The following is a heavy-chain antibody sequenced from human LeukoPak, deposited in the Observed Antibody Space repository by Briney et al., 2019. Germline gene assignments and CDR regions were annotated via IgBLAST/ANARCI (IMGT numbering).Heavy chain of an antibody. CDR2: MNPNSGNT. V-gene: IGHV1-8*01. Sequence: GASVKVSCKASGYTFTSYDINWVRQDTGQGLEWMGWMNPNSGNTGYAQKFQGRVTMTRNTSISTAYMELSSLRSEDTAVYYCARGVIGGYYYYYYMDVWGKGTTVTVSS. CDR3: ARGVIGGYYYYYYMDV. J-gene: IGHJ6*03. CDR1: GYTFTSYD.